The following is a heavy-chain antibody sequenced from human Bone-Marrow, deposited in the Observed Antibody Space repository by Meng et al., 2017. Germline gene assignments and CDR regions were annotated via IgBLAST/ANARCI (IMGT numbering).Heavy chain of an antibody. D-gene: IGHD3-10*01. CDR3: ARERGRNYYGLGSNSYGPRNQYYFED. CDR2: INHSGST. J-gene: IGHJ4*02. Sequence: GSLRLSCAVYGGSFSGYYWSWIRQPPGKGLEWIGEINHSGSTNYNPSLKSRVTISVDTSKNQFSLKLSSVTAADTAVYYCARERGRNYYGLGSNSYGPRNQYYFEDWGQGTLVTVSS. CDR1: GGSFSGYY. V-gene: IGHV4-34*01.